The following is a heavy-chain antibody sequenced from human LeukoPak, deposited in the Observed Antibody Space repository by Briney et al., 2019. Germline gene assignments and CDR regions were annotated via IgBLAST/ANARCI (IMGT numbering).Heavy chain of an antibody. J-gene: IGHJ4*02. CDR1: GFTFSSYA. CDR3: ARESHPRAYSSGWYGY. D-gene: IGHD6-19*01. V-gene: IGHV3-23*01. Sequence: SGGSLRLSCAASGFTFSSYAMSWVRQAPGKGLEWVSAISGSGGSTYYADSVKGRFTISRDNSKNTLYLQMNSLRAEDTAVYYCARESHPRAYSSGWYGYWGQGTLVTVSS. CDR2: ISGSGGST.